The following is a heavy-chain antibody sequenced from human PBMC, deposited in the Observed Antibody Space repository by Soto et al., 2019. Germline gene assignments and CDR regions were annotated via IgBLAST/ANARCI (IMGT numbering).Heavy chain of an antibody. D-gene: IGHD6-13*01. Sequence: LRLSCAASGFTFSSYSMNWVRQAPGKGLEWVSYISSYSTTIYYADSVKGRFTISRDNSKNSVFLQMNSLRAEDTAVYSCARVAAAGRGTDYWGQGTLVTVSS. CDR3: ARVAAAGRGTDY. CDR2: ISSYSTTI. V-gene: IGHV3-48*04. J-gene: IGHJ4*02. CDR1: GFTFSSYS.